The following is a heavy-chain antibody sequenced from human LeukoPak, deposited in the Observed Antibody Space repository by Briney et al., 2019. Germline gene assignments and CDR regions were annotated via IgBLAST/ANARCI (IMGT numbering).Heavy chain of an antibody. D-gene: IGHD2-2*01. Sequence: SETLSLTCTVSGGSISSYYWSWIRQPAGKGLEWIGRIYTSGSTNYNPSLKSQVTMSVDTSKNQFSLKLSSVTAADTAVYYCARDPVHCSSTSCSPGVDVWGKGTTVTVSS. J-gene: IGHJ6*04. V-gene: IGHV4-4*07. CDR1: GGSISSYY. CDR3: ARDPVHCSSTSCSPGVDV. CDR2: IYTSGST.